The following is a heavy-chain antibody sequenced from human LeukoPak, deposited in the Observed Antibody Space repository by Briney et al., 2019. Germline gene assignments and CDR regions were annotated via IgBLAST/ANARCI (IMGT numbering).Heavy chain of an antibody. Sequence: RASVKVSRKASGYTFTGYYMHWVRQAPGQGLEWMGWINPSSGGTNFAAKFQGRVTLTRDTSISTAYMEVSRLTSDDTAVYYCARGPAYSSGWSHWFDPWGQGTLVTVSS. V-gene: IGHV1-2*02. CDR1: GYTFTGYY. CDR3: ARGPAYSSGWSHWFDP. D-gene: IGHD6-19*01. CDR2: INPSSGGT. J-gene: IGHJ5*01.